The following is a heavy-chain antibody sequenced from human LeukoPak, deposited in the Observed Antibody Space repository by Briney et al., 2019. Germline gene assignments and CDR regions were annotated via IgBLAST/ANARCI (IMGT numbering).Heavy chain of an antibody. CDR1: GGSFSDYY. D-gene: IGHD5-18*01. CDR3: ARIQLWPLHYFDY. J-gene: IGHJ4*02. Sequence: PSETLSLTCAVYGGSFSDYYWSWIRPPPGKGLEWIVEINHSGDTKYNPSLKSRVTISVDTSKSQFSLKVSSVTAADTAVYYCARIQLWPLHYFDYWGQGTLVTVSS. CDR2: INHSGDT. V-gene: IGHV4-34*01.